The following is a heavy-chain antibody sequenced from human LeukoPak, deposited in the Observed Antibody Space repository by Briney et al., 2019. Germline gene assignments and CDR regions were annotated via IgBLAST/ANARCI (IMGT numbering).Heavy chain of an antibody. V-gene: IGHV3-7*01. J-gene: IGHJ4*02. D-gene: IGHD3-22*01. CDR3: ARAGGYYYDSSGYCDY. CDR2: IKQDGSEK. Sequence: PGGSLRLSCAASGFAFSSYWMSWVRQAPGEGLEWVANIKQDGSEKYYVDSVKGRFTISRDNAKNSLYLQMNSLRAEDTAVYYCARAGGYYYDSSGYCDYWGQGALVTVSS. CDR1: GFAFSSYW.